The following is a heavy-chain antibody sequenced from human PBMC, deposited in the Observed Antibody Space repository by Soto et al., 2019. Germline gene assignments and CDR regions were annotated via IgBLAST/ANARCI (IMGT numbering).Heavy chain of an antibody. J-gene: IGHJ6*02. D-gene: IGHD5-12*01. CDR2: IYYSGST. Sequence: ASETLSLTCTVSGGSISSYYWSWIRQPPGKGLEWIGYIYYSGSTNYNPSLKSRVTISVDTSKNQFSLKLSSVTAADTAVYYCARDSMAAGWLQTGYYCYYGMDVWGQGTTVTVSS. CDR3: ARDSMAAGWLQTGYYCYYGMDV. V-gene: IGHV4-59*01. CDR1: GGSISSYY.